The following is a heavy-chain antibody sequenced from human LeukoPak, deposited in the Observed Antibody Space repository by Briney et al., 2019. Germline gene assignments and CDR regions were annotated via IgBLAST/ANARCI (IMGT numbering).Heavy chain of an antibody. D-gene: IGHD2/OR15-2a*01. CDR2: INPDSGGT. V-gene: IGHV1-2*02. J-gene: IGHJ3*01. Sequence: ASVKVSCKAAGYTFTGYYMHWVRQAPGQGLEWMGWINPDSGGTNNAQKFQGRVTMTRDTSISTAYMELSRLRSDDTAVYYCARTFYDTLDSDAFDFWGQGTMVIVSS. CDR3: ARTFYDTLDSDAFDF. CDR1: GYTFTGYY.